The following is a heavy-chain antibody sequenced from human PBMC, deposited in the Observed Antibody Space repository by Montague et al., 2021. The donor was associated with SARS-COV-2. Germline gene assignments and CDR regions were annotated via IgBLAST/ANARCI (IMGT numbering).Heavy chain of an antibody. CDR1: GFTFGDYA. D-gene: IGHD6-6*01. V-gene: IGHV3-9*01. CDR3: AKGSEYGSSSFLDY. J-gene: IGHJ4*02. Sequence: SLRLSCAASGFTFGDYAMHWVRQAPGKGLEWVSGISWNSDSIGYXDSVKGRFTISRDNAKNSLYLQMNSLRAEDTALYYCAKGSEYGSSSFLDYWGQGTLVTVS. CDR2: ISWNSDSI.